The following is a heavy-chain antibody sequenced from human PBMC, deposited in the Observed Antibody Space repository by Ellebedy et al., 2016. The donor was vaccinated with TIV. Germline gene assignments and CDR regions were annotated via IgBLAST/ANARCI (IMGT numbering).Heavy chain of an antibody. D-gene: IGHD3-22*01. Sequence: PGGSLRLSCAASGFTFSTYDMHWVRQTTGKGLEWVSAIGTIGDTYYPDSVKGRFTISRENAKNSLYLQMTSLTAADTAVYYCASLSSGRWFVDYWGQGTLVTVSS. CDR3: ASLSSGRWFVDY. CDR2: IGTIGDT. V-gene: IGHV3-13*01. J-gene: IGHJ4*02. CDR1: GFTFSTYD.